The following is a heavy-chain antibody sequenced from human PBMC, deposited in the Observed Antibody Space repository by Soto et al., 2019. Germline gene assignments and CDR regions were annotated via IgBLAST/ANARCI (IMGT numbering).Heavy chain of an antibody. D-gene: IGHD2-15*01. CDR2: IYYSGST. CDR1: GVSVTNYY. CDR3: ARGLNIVGP. V-gene: IGHV4-59*02. J-gene: IGHJ5*02. Sequence: SETLSLTCTVSGVSVTNYYWSWIRQPPGKGLEWIGYIYYSGSTNYNPSLKSRVTISVDTSKNQFSLKLSSVTAADTAVYYCARGLNIVGPWGQGALVTVSS.